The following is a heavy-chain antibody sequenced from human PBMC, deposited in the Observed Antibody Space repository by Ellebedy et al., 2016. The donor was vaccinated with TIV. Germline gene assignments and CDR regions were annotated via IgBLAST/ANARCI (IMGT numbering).Heavy chain of an antibody. CDR2: IFIDGSGT. CDR3: VRADVYAFRT. CDR1: GFTFSRYS. J-gene: IGHJ4*02. Sequence: PGGSLRLSCAASGFTFSRYSMHWVRQVPGKGPVWVSRIFIDGSGTHYADSVKGRFTISRDNAKNTLYLQMNSLRAEDTAVYYCVRADVYAFRTWGQGILVTVSS. V-gene: IGHV3-74*01. D-gene: IGHD5/OR15-5a*01.